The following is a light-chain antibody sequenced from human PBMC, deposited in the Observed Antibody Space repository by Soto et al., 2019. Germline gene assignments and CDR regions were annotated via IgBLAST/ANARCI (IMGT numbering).Light chain of an antibody. CDR1: QGMSNW. V-gene: IGKV1-12*01. J-gene: IGKJ2*01. Sequence: DIQMTQSPSSVSASVGDRVTLPCRASQGMSNWVAWYQQKPGKAPKLLIYAASSLPSAVPSRFSDRGFGKNFTLTIRSMQPEDFSTYSCLPSARSPHTFGQGTKLEIK. CDR3: LPSARSPHT. CDR2: AAS.